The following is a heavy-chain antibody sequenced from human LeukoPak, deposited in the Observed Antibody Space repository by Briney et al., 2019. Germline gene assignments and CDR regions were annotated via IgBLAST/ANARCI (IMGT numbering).Heavy chain of an antibody. D-gene: IGHD6-13*01. CDR3: ARSSRSWYAPFDY. J-gene: IGHJ4*02. CDR1: GGSISSYY. V-gene: IGHV4-59*01. CDR2: IYYSGST. Sequence: SETLSLTCTVSGGSISSYYWSWIRQPPGKGLEWLGYIYYSGSTNYNPSLKSRVTISVDTSKNQFSLKLSSVTAADTAVYYCARSSRSWYAPFDYWGQGTLVTVSS.